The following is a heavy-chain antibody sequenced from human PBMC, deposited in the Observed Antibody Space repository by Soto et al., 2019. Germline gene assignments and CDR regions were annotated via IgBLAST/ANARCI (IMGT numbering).Heavy chain of an antibody. CDR3: ARSRRLTYYYYYYMDV. D-gene: IGHD2-8*01. CDR1: GYTFTSYA. V-gene: IGHV1-3*01. CDR2: INAGNGNT. J-gene: IGHJ6*03. Sequence: ASVKVSCKASGYTFTSYAMHWVRQAPGQRLEWMGWINAGNGNTKYSQKFQGRVTITRDTSASTAYMELSSLRSEDTALYYCARSRRLTYYYYYYMDVWGKGTTVTVSS.